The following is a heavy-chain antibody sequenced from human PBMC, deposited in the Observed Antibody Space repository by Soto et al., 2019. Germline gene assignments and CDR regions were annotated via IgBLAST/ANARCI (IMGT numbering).Heavy chain of an antibody. J-gene: IGHJ4*02. CDR3: ARATRDYGDYGYFDY. D-gene: IGHD4-17*01. CDR1: GGSISSYY. CDR2: IYSSGST. V-gene: IGHV4-4*07. Sequence: QVQLQESGPGLVKPSETLSLTCTVSGGSISSYYWSWIRQPAGKGLEWIGRIYSSGSTNYNPSLKSRLTRSVDTSKNQFSLNLSSVTAADTAVYYCARATRDYGDYGYFDYWGQGTLVTVSS.